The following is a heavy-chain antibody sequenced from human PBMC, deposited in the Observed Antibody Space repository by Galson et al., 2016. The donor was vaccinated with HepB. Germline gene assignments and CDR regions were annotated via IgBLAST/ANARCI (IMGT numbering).Heavy chain of an antibody. CDR3: ARARYSSGLYNWFDP. Sequence: SETLSLTCAVSGYSISSGYYWGWIRQSPGKGLEWIGSIWHAGNTFYNPSLRSRDSLSVDTSKNQFSLKLSSVTAADTAVYYCARARYSSGLYNWFDPWGQGTLVTVSS. D-gene: IGHD6-19*01. V-gene: IGHV4-38-2*01. CDR2: IWHAGNT. CDR1: GYSISSGYY. J-gene: IGHJ5*02.